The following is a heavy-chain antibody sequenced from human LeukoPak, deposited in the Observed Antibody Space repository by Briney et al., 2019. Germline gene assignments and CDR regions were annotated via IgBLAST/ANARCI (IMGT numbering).Heavy chain of an antibody. CDR1: GVTVSSNH. J-gene: IGHJ3*02. CDR3: ARLLHGGLAVPGTDAFDI. Sequence: GGSLRLSCAASGVTVSSNHMSWVRQAPGQGLEWVSVTYSGASTPHAASVKGRVTISRDHSQNTLYLQMNSLTAADTAVYSCARLLHGGLAVPGTDAFDIWGQGTMVTVSS. CDR2: TYSGAST. D-gene: IGHD6-19*01. V-gene: IGHV3-53*01.